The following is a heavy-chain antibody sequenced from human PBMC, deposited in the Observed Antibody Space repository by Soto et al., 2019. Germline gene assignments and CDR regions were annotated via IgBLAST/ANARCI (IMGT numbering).Heavy chain of an antibody. Sequence: EVQLLESGGHLVHPGGSLRLSCAASGFTFRNYAMIWIRQVPGKGLQWVSGLYGSGGGIHYAESVKDRFTISRDNSAYAVYLQMNNLRVEDSAIYYCAKDAVSRDGVWLAHDWGQGTVVTVSS. D-gene: IGHD5-12*01. J-gene: IGHJ4*02. V-gene: IGHV3-23*01. CDR3: AKDAVSRDGVWLAHD. CDR2: LYGSGGGI. CDR1: GFTFRNYA.